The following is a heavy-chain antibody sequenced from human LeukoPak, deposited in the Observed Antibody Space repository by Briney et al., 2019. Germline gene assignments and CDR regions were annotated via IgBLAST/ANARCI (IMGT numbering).Heavy chain of an antibody. V-gene: IGHV4-59*08. D-gene: IGHD2-21*02. CDR2: IYSTGST. CDR1: GGSISSYY. CDR3: ARRSVVTAINFDTFDI. Sequence: SETLSLTCTVSGGSISSYYWNWIRQLPGMGLEWIGYIYSTGSTNYNPSLRGRVIISLDTPKNQFSLELSSVTAADTALYYCARRSVVTAINFDTFDIWGQGTMVTVSS. J-gene: IGHJ3*02.